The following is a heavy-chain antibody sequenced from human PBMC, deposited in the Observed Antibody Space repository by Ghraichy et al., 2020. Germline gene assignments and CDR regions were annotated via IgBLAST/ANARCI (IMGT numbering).Heavy chain of an antibody. V-gene: IGHV4-34*01. CDR2: INHSGRT. CDR3: ASLFPFDY. D-gene: IGHD2-21*01. Sequence: SQTLSLTCAVYGGSLSGYYWTWIRQPPGKGLEWIGEINHSGRTKHDPSLKSRVTISVDTSRNQFSLQLSSVTAADTAVYYCASLFPFDYWGQGTLVTVSS. CDR1: GGSLSGYY. J-gene: IGHJ4*02.